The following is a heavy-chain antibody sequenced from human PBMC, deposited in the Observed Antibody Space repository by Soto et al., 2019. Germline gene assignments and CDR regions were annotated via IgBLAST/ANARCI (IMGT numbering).Heavy chain of an antibody. CDR3: ARDPPEVGATRERSDY. Sequence: QVQLVQSGAEVKKPGASVKVSCKASGYTFTSYGISCVRQAPGQGLEWMGWISAYNGNTNYAQKLQGRVTMTTDTSTSTADMELRSLRSDDTAVYYCARDPPEVGATRERSDYWGQGTLVTVSS. D-gene: IGHD1-26*01. V-gene: IGHV1-18*01. J-gene: IGHJ4*02. CDR2: ISAYNGNT. CDR1: GYTFTSYG.